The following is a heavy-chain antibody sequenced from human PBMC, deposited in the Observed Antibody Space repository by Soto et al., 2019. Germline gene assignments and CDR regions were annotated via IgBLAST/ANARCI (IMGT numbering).Heavy chain of an antibody. Sequence: GGSLRLSCAASGFMFSAYTMNWVRQAPGKGLEWLSSISDDGSYIDYADSLRGRFTVSRDNARNSLYLQIDSLGVEDTAVYYCAAPYYFNHWGSGTLVTVSS. V-gene: IGHV3-21*06. D-gene: IGHD3-16*01. J-gene: IGHJ1*01. CDR1: GFMFSAYT. CDR2: ISDDGSYI. CDR3: AAPYYFNH.